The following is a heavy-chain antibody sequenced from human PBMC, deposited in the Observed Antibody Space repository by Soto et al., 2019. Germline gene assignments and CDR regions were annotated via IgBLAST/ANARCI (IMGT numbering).Heavy chain of an antibody. CDR2: INAGNGNT. D-gene: IGHD3-3*01. CDR3: ARGRDDFWSGYWFDP. V-gene: IGHV1-3*01. J-gene: IGHJ5*02. CDR1: GYTFTSYA. Sequence: ASVKVSCKASGYTFTSYAMHWVRQAPGQRLEWMGWINAGNGNTKYSQKFQGRVTITRDTSASTAYMELSSLRSEDTAVYYCARGRDDFWSGYWFDPWGQGTLVTVSS.